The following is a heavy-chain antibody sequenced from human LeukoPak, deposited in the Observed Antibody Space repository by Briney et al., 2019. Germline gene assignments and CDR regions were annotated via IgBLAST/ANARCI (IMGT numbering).Heavy chain of an antibody. J-gene: IGHJ4*02. V-gene: IGHV1-8*01. CDR2: MNPNSGNT. D-gene: IGHD4-17*01. Sequence: ASVRVSCKASGYTFTSYDINWVRQATGQGLEWMGWMNPNSGNTGYAQKFQGRVTMTRNTSISTAYMELSSLRSEDTAVYYCARGGSLRRTVTTLGYWGQGTLVTVSS. CDR1: GYTFTSYD. CDR3: ARGGSLRRTVTTLGY.